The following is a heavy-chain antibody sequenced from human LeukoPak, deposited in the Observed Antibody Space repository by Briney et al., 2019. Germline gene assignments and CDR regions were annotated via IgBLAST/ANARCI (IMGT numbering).Heavy chain of an antibody. V-gene: IGHV1-69*01. J-gene: IGHJ6*03. Sequence: SVKVSCKASGGTFSSCAISWVRQAPGQGLEWMGGIIPTFGTANYAQKFQGRVTITADESTSTAYMELSSLRSEDTAVYYCARGYYYGSGTATLYYYYMDVWGKGTTVTVSS. CDR3: ARGYYYGSGTATLYYYYMDV. CDR2: IIPTFGTA. CDR1: GGTFSSCA. D-gene: IGHD3-10*01.